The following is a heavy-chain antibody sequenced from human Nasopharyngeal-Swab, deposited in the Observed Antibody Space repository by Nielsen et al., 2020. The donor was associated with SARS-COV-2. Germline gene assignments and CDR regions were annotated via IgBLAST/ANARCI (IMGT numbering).Heavy chain of an antibody. CDR1: GFTFDDYA. J-gene: IGHJ6*02. Sequence: SLKISCAASGFTFDDYAMHWVRQAPGKGLEWVSGISWNSGSIGYADSVKGRFTISRDNAKNSLYLQMDSLRAEDTALYYCATAWFGPHYYGMDVWDQGTTVPVSS. CDR2: ISWNSGSI. D-gene: IGHD3-10*01. V-gene: IGHV3-9*01. CDR3: ATAWFGPHYYGMDV.